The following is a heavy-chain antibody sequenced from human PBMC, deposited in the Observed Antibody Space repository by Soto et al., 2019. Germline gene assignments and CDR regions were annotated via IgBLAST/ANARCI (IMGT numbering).Heavy chain of an antibody. Sequence: GGTPKLASAAPGFTFSSYGMHWVRQAPGKGLEWVAVIWYDGSNKYYADSVKGRFTISRDNSKNTLYLQMNSLRAEDTAVYYCARESSSINPDGTWFDPWGQGA. J-gene: IGHJ5*02. CDR1: GFTFSSYG. CDR3: ARESSSINPDGTWFDP. V-gene: IGHV3-33*01. D-gene: IGHD2-2*01. CDR2: IWYDGSNK.